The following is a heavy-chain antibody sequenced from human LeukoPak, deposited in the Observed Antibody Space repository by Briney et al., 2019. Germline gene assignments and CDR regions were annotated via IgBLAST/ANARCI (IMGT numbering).Heavy chain of an antibody. CDR1: GFTFDDYG. D-gene: IGHD5-24*01. J-gene: IGHJ4*02. Sequence: GGSLRLSCAASGFTFDDYGMSWVRQAPGKGLEWVSGINWNGGSTGYADSVKGRFTISRDNAKNSLYLQMNSLRAEDTALYYCAKSTQGDGYNTIDYWGQGTLVTVSS. CDR3: AKSTQGDGYNTIDY. V-gene: IGHV3-20*04. CDR2: INWNGGST.